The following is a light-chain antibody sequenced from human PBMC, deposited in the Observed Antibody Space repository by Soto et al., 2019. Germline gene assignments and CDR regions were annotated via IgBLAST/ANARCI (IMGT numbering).Light chain of an antibody. V-gene: IGKV3-15*01. CDR2: GAS. Sequence: EIVMTQSPATLSVSPGGRATLSCRASQSVYSNLAWYQQKPGKAPRLLIYGASTMATGIPARFSGSGAATDFILPISSLQSEDAVVYYCQQYNNWPPVTFGGGTRVEIK. CDR1: QSVYSN. J-gene: IGKJ4*02. CDR3: QQYNNWPPVT.